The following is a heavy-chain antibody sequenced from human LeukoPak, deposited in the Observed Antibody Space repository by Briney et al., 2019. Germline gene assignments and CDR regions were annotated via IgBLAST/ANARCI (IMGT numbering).Heavy chain of an antibody. V-gene: IGHV3-23*01. J-gene: IGHJ4*02. CDR1: GFIFSTYG. CDR3: AKRGVVIWVILAGFHKEAYYFDS. Sequence: GSLLLSSAAAGFIFSTYGMYRVRQPAGGGVEWGAGIISSGGSTNYEDSVKGRLTISSDNAKNTLLRQMNSLRGEDTAVYFCAKRGVVIWVILAGFHKEAYYFDSWGQGALVTVSS. D-gene: IGHD3-22*01. CDR2: IISSGGST.